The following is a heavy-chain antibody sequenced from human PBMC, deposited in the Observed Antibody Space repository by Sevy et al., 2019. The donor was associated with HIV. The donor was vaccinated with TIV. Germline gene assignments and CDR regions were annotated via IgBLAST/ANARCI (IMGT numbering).Heavy chain of an antibody. CDR1: GFTLSSFS. D-gene: IGHD6-13*01. Sequence: GGSLRLSCAASGFTLSSFSMNWVRQAPGKGPEWISYISTRSSTIYYADSMKGRFTISRDNSKNSLYLQMNSLRAEDTAVYYCARESASGTPGGVYYYYYNMDVWGQGTTVTVSS. V-gene: IGHV3-48*01. J-gene: IGHJ6*02. CDR3: ARESASGTPGGVYYYYYNMDV. CDR2: ISTRSSTI.